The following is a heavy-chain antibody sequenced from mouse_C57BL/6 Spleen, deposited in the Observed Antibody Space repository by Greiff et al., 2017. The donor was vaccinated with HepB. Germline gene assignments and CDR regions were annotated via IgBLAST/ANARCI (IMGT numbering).Heavy chain of an antibody. CDR3: TRGYYGSSYGAY. CDR2: ISSGGDYI. V-gene: IGHV5-9-1*02. J-gene: IGHJ3*01. CDR1: GFTFSSYA. D-gene: IGHD1-1*01. Sequence: EVKLVESGEGLVKPGGSLKLSCAASGFTFSSYAMSWVRQTPEKRLEWVAYISSGGDYIYYADTVKGRFTISRDNARNTLYLQMSSLKSEDTAMYYCTRGYYGSSYGAYWGQGTLVTVSA.